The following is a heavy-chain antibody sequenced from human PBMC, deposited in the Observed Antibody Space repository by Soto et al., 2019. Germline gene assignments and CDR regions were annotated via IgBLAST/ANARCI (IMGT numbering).Heavy chain of an antibody. J-gene: IGHJ3*01. D-gene: IGHD3-22*01. Sequence: QVQLVQSGAEVKKPGASVKVSCKASGYTFTGYYMHWVRQAPGQGLEWLGWINPNSGETDYAQKFQGWVTMTRDTSINTAYMELSRLRSDDSAVYYCATSRNYYFDSSGPDAFDVWGQGTKVTVSS. CDR3: ATSRNYYFDSSGPDAFDV. CDR1: GYTFTGYY. CDR2: INPNSGET. V-gene: IGHV1-2*04.